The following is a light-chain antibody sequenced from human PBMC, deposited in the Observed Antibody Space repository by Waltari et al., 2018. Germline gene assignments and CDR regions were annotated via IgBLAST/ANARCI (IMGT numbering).Light chain of an antibody. CDR2: KTS. J-gene: IGKJ4*01. V-gene: IGKV1-5*03. Sequence: EIQMTQSPSSLSASVGDTVSIPCRASQSLSGWLDWYQQKPGKAPKLLIYKTSNLQSGVSSRFSGSGSGTEFTLTIRSLQPEDFATYYCLQYIRSPLTFGGGTKVEIK. CDR3: LQYIRSPLT. CDR1: QSLSGW.